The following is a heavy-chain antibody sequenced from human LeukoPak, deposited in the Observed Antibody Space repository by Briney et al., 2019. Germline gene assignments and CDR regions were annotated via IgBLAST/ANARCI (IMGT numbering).Heavy chain of an antibody. J-gene: IGHJ4*02. CDR1: AFTFSSYS. CDR3: ARTRSSGYWTFDY. CDR2: ITNSGNSK. D-gene: IGHD3-22*01. V-gene: IGHV3-48*01. Sequence: PGGSLRLSCAASAFTFSSYSMNWVRQAPGKGLEWVSYITNSGNSKSYADSVKGRFTISRDNTKNSLYLQMNGLRAEDTAVYYCARTRSSGYWTFDYWGQGILVTVSS.